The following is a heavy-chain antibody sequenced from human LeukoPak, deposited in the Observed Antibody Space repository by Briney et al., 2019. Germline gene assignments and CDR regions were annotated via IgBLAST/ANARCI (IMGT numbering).Heavy chain of an antibody. CDR2: IIPILGIA. CDR3: ARIAVGATKGDY. CDR1: GGTFSSYA. V-gene: IGHV1-69*04. D-gene: IGHD1-26*01. Sequence: GASVKVSCKASGGTFSSYAISWVRQAPGQGLEWMGRIIPILGIANYAQKFQGRVTITADKSTSTAYMELSSLRPEDTAVYYCARIAVGATKGDYWGQGTLVTVSS. J-gene: IGHJ4*02.